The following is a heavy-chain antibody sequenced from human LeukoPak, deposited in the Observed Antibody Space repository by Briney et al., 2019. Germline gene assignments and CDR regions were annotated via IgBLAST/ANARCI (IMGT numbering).Heavy chain of an antibody. Sequence: SETLSLTCTVSGGSLSSSSYYWGWIRQPPGKGLEWIVSIYYSGSTYYNPSLKSRVTISVDTSKNQFSLKLSSVTAADTAVYYCATESDDGGKFRPYPDYWGQGTLVTVSS. V-gene: IGHV4-39*01. CDR3: ATESDDGGKFRPYPDY. D-gene: IGHD4-23*01. CDR1: GGSLSSSSYY. CDR2: IYYSGST. J-gene: IGHJ4*02.